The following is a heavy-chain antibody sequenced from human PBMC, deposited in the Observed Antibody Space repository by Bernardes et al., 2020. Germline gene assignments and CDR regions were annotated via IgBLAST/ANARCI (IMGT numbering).Heavy chain of an antibody. J-gene: IGHJ4*02. Sequence: GGSLRLSCAASGFTFSSYWMSWVRQAPGQGLEWVANIKQDGSEKYYVDSVKGRFTISRDNAKNSLYLQMNSLRAEDTAVYYCARDQEQWLEYYFDYWGQGTLVNVSS. CDR2: IKQDGSEK. D-gene: IGHD6-19*01. CDR3: ARDQEQWLEYYFDY. V-gene: IGHV3-7*01. CDR1: GFTFSSYW.